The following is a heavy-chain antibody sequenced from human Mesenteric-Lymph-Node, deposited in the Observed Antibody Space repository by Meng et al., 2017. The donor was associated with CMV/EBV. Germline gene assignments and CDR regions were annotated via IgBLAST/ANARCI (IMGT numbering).Heavy chain of an antibody. J-gene: IGHJ4*02. CDR3: ARFKTDYDFWSGYYPRYVDY. Sequence: GESLKISCVVSGFTFTSHTMNWVRQSPEKGLEWVSSIRASSSYIYYADSVRGRFTVSRDNSENSLFLQMDSLRAEDTAVYYCARFKTDYDFWSGYYPRYVDYWGQGALVTVSS. CDR2: IRASSSYI. V-gene: IGHV3-21*01. D-gene: IGHD3-3*01. CDR1: GFTFTSHT.